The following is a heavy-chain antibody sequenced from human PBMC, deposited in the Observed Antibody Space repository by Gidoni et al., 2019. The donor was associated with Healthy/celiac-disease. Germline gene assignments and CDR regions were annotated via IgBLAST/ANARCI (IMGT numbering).Heavy chain of an antibody. V-gene: IGHV3-23*01. CDR2: ISGSGGST. D-gene: IGHD4-17*01. J-gene: IGHJ4*02. Sequence: VQLLVSGGGLVQPGGSLGLSCAPSGFPFSSSAMSWVRQAPGKGLEWVSAISGSGGSTYYADSVKGRFTISRDNSKNTLYLQMNSLRAEDTAVYYCAKDGSRGYGDYVKDFDYWGQGTLVTVSS. CDR3: AKDGSRGYGDYVKDFDY. CDR1: GFPFSSSA.